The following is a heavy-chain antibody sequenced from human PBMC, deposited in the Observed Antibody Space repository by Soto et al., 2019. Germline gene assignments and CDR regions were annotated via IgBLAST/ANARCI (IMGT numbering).Heavy chain of an antibody. Sequence: ASVKVSCKASGYTFTSYYMHWVRQAPGQGLEWMGIINPSGGSTSYAQKFQGRVTMTRDTSTSTVYMELSSLRSEDTAVYYCARDVAAAGHLYGAVYYYGMDVWGQGTTVTVPS. CDR1: GYTFTSYY. J-gene: IGHJ6*02. V-gene: IGHV1-46*01. CDR2: INPSGGST. CDR3: ARDVAAAGHLYGAVYYYGMDV. D-gene: IGHD6-13*01.